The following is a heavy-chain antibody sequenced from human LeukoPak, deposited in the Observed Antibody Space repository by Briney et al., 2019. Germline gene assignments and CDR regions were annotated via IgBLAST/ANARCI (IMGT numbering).Heavy chain of an antibody. Sequence: PSETLSLTCTVSGGSLGSSSHYWNWIRQPPGTGLEWIGSIYYSGSTNYNPSLQSRVTISVDTSKNQFSLRLSSVTAADTAMYYCARRDCSGGSCYFQPWGQGTLVTVSS. CDR3: ARRDCSGGSCYFQP. D-gene: IGHD2-15*01. CDR1: GGSLGSSSHY. CDR2: IYYSGST. J-gene: IGHJ1*01. V-gene: IGHV4-39*01.